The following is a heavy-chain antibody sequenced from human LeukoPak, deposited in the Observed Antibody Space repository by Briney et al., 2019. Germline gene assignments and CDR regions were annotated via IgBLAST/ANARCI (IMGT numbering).Heavy chain of an antibody. D-gene: IGHD2-2*02. J-gene: IGHJ5*02. CDR3: ARGALGGFLLVPVAIKKSCFDP. V-gene: IGHV1-8*01. CDR1: GYTFTSYD. Sequence: ASVKVSCKASGYTFTSYDINWVRQATGQGLEWMGWMNPNSGNTGYAQKFQGRVTMTRNTSISTAYMELSSLRSEDTAVYYCARGALGGFLLVPVAIKKSCFDPWGKGTLFTVS. CDR2: MNPNSGNT.